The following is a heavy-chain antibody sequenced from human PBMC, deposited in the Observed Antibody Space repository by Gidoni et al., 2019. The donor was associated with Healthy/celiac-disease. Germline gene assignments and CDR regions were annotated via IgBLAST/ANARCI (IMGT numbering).Heavy chain of an antibody. V-gene: IGHV3-30*18. Sequence: QVQLVESGGGVVQPGRSLRLSCAASGFTFSSDGMHWVRQAPGKGLEWVAVISYDGSNKYYADSVKGRFTISRDNSKNTLYLQMNSLRAEDTAVYYCAKDGYDILTGYYTSYYYYYMDVWGKGTTVTVSS. CDR1: GFTFSSDG. J-gene: IGHJ6*03. D-gene: IGHD3-9*01. CDR2: ISYDGSNK. CDR3: AKDGYDILTGYYTSYYYYYMDV.